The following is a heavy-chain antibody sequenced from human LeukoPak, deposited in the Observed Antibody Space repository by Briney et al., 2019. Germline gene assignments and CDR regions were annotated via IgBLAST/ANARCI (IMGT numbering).Heavy chain of an antibody. V-gene: IGHV3-23*01. CDR2: ISGSGGST. CDR1: GLTFSTYG. D-gene: IGHD4-11*01. J-gene: IGHJ4*02. CDR3: AAGRNSNYDY. Sequence: GGTLRLSCAASGLTFSTYGMSWVRQAPGKGLEWVSAISGSGGSTYYADSVKGRFTISRDNSKNTLYLQMNSLRAEDTAVYYCAAGRNSNYDYWGQGTLVTVSS.